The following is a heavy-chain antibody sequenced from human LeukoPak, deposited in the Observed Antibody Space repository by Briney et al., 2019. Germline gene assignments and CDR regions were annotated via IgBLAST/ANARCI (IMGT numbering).Heavy chain of an antibody. CDR1: GSTFSDYY. V-gene: IGHV3-11*01. J-gene: IGHJ6*03. CDR2: ISSSGSTI. Sequence: GGSLRLSCAASGSTFSDYYMSWIRQAPGKGLEWVSYISSSGSTIYYADSVKGRFTISRDNAKNSLYLQMNSLRAEDTAVYYCARVGVATIDYYYYYMDVWGKGTTVTVSS. D-gene: IGHD5-12*01. CDR3: ARVGVATIDYYYYYMDV.